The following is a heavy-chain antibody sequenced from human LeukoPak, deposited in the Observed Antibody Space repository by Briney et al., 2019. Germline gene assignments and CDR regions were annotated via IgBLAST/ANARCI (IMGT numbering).Heavy chain of an antibody. CDR2: IKQDGSEK. Sequence: GGSLRLSCAASGFTFSNYAMSWVRQAPGKGLEWVANIKQDGSEKYYVDSVKGRFTISRDNAKNSLYLQMNSLRAEDTAVYYCARAAAIDWRGEYYFDYWGQGTLVTVSS. CDR3: ARAAAIDWRGEYYFDY. CDR1: GFTFSNYA. D-gene: IGHD6-25*01. V-gene: IGHV3-7*03. J-gene: IGHJ4*02.